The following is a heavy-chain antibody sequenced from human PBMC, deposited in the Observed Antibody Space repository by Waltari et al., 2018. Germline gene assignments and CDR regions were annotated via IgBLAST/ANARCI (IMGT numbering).Heavy chain of an antibody. CDR3: ARGVVVPAAQDYYGMDV. Sequence: QVQLVQSGAEVKKPGSSVKVSCKASGGTFSSYAISWVRQAPGQGLEWMGRIIPIFGTANYAQKFQGRVTITADKSTSTAYMELSSLRSEDTAVYYCARGVVVPAAQDYYGMDVWGQGTTVTVSS. D-gene: IGHD2-2*01. J-gene: IGHJ6*02. CDR2: IIPIFGTA. CDR1: GGTFSSYA. V-gene: IGHV1-69*08.